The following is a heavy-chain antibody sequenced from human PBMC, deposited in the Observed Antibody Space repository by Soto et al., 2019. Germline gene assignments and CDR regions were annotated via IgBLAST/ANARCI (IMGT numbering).Heavy chain of an antibody. CDR1: GFSMRSYT. D-gene: IGHD1-1*01. CDR3: ARDRQPEGIWTFDY. J-gene: IGHJ4*02. Sequence: GGSLRLSCSGSGFSMRSYTMGWVRLAPGKGLERVATIFSGGSGIEYADSVTGRFSLSRDNFKNIRYLQMNSLRVEDTALYFCARDRQPEGIWTFDYWGRGTLVTVSS. CDR2: IFSGGSGI. V-gene: IGHV3-23*01.